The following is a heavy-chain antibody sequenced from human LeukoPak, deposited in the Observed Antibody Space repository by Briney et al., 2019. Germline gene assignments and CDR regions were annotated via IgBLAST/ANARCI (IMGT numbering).Heavy chain of an antibody. D-gene: IGHD2-8*01. V-gene: IGHV4-34*01. CDR3: ARGLLNMDV. CDR2: INHSGST. CDR1: GGSFSGYY. Sequence: SETLSLTCAVYGGSFSGYYWSWIRQPPGKGLEWIGEINHSGSTNYNPSLKSRVTISVDTSKNQFSLKLSSVTAADTAVYYCARGLLNMDVWGKGTTVTISS. J-gene: IGHJ6*03.